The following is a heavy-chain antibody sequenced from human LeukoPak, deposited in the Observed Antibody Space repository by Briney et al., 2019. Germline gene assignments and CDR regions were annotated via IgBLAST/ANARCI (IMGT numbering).Heavy chain of an antibody. V-gene: IGHV3-66*01. CDR2: ISSAGTT. Sequence: GGSLRLSCAASGFTVSSSYMSWVRQAPEKGLEWVSIISSAGTTYYADSVKGRFTISRDNSKNTVYLQVNSLRDEDTAVYYCARDLEAANTYYFDYWGQGTMVTVSS. J-gene: IGHJ4*02. CDR1: GFTVSSSY. D-gene: IGHD6-13*01. CDR3: ARDLEAANTYYFDY.